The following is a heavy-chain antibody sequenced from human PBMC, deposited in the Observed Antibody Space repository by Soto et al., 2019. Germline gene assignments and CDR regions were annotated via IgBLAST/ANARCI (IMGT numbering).Heavy chain of an antibody. Sequence: QVQLQESGPGLVKPSQTLSLTCTVSGGSISSGGYYWSWIRQDPGKGLEWIGYIYYSGSTYYNPSLKSRVTISVDTSKNQFSLKLSSVTAADTAVYYCARVRYCSGGSCYPRFDPWGQGTLVTVSS. CDR2: IYYSGST. V-gene: IGHV4-31*03. CDR1: GGSISSGGYY. J-gene: IGHJ5*02. CDR3: ARVRYCSGGSCYPRFDP. D-gene: IGHD2-15*01.